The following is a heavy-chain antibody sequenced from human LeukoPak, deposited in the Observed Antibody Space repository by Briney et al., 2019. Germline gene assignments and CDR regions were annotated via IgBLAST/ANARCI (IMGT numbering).Heavy chain of an antibody. CDR1: GFTFSSSW. J-gene: IGHJ4*02. D-gene: IGHD3-10*01. CDR2: IKQDGSEE. CDR3: ARSYGSGSYPDY. V-gene: IGHV3-7*01. Sequence: GGSLRLSCAASGFTFSSSWMSWVRQAPTKGLEWVANIKQDGSEEYYVDSVKGRFTISRDNARGSLFLQMNSLRAEDTAVCYCARSYGSGSYPDYWGQGTLVTVSS.